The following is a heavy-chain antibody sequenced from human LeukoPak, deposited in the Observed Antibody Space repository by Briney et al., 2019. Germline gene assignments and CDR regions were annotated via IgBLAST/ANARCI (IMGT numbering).Heavy chain of an antibody. CDR2: ISYDGSNK. J-gene: IGHJ4*02. V-gene: IGHV3-30*04. CDR1: GFTFSGSA. CDR3: AREAPFDY. Sequence: GGSLRLPCAASGFTFSGSAMHWVRQAPGKGLEWVAFISYDGSNKYYADSVKGRFTISRDNSKNTLYLQMNSLTTEDTAVYYCAREAPFDYWGQGTLVTVSS.